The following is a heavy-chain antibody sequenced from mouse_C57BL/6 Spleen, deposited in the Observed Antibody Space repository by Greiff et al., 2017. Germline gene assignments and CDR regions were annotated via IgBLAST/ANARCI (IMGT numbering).Heavy chain of an antibody. J-gene: IGHJ4*01. D-gene: IGHD1-3*01. CDR1: GYTFTDYE. CDR3: TRRESDYYAMDY. V-gene: IGHV1-15*01. Sequence: QVQLQQSGAELVRPGASVTLSCKASGYTFTDYEMHWVKQTPVHGLEWIGAIDPETGGTAYNQKFKGKAILTADKSSSTAYMELRSLTSEDSAVYYCTRRESDYYAMDYWGQGTSVTVSS. CDR2: IDPETGGT.